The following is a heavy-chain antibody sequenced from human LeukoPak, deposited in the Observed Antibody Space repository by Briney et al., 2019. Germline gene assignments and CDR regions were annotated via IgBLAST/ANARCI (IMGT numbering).Heavy chain of an antibody. Sequence: ASVKVSCKASGYTFTSYYMHWVRQAPGQGLEWMGIINPSGGSTSYAQKFQGRVTMTSDTSTSTVYMELSSLKSEDTAVYFCARVGTAAATADYWGQGTLVTVSS. D-gene: IGHD6-25*01. CDR3: ARVGTAAATADY. J-gene: IGHJ4*02. CDR1: GYTFTSYY. V-gene: IGHV1-46*01. CDR2: INPSGGST.